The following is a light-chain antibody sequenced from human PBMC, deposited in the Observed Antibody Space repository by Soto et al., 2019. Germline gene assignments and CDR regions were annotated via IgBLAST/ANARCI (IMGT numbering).Light chain of an antibody. V-gene: IGKV3-20*01. CDR1: QSVSSNY. CDR3: QQYGSSPTWT. CDR2: GAS. Sequence: VLTLSPGTLSLSPGERATLSCRASQSVSSNYLAWYQQKPGQAPRLLIYGASTRATGIPDRFSGSGSGTDFTLTISRLEPEDSAVYYCQQYGSSPTWTSCQGTKVDIK. J-gene: IGKJ1*01.